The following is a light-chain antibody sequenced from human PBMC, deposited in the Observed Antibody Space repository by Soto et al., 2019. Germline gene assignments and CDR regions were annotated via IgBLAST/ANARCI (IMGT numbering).Light chain of an antibody. V-gene: IGKV3D-20*02. CDR2: DAS. CDR3: QQRSNWPPT. Sequence: EIVLTQSPGTLSLSPGERATLSWRASQSLSSSYLAWYQQKPGQAPRLLIYDASTRATGIPARFSGSGSGTDFTLTITSLEPEDFAVYYCQQRSNWPPTFGQGTKVDIK. J-gene: IGKJ1*01. CDR1: QSLSSSY.